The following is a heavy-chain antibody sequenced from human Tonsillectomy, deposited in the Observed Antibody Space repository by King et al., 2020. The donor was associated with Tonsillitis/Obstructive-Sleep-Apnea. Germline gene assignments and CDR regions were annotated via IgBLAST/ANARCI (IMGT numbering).Heavy chain of an antibody. CDR1: GYRFTSYW. CDR3: ARLDNTGSSLLFGGHFDL. CDR2: IYPGDSDT. D-gene: IGHD1-26*01. J-gene: IGHJ2*01. V-gene: IGHV5-51*01. Sequence: QLVQSGAEVKKPGESLEISCQGSGYRFTSYWIAWVRQVPGKGLDWMGIIYPGDSDTRYSPSFQGQGTISADKSIDTAYLQWGSLRASDTAMYYCARLDNTGSSLLFGGHFDLWGRGTLVTVSS.